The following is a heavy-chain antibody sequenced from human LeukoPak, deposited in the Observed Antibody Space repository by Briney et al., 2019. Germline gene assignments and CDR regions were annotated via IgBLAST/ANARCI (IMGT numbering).Heavy chain of an antibody. Sequence: GGSLRLSCAASGFIFSNYAMSWVRQAPGKGLEWVSGISWNSGSIGYADSVKGRLTIFIDNAKNSLYLQMNSLRAEDTALYYCAKDNVTDAFDIWGQGTMVTVSS. CDR2: ISWNSGSI. CDR3: AKDNVTDAFDI. V-gene: IGHV3-9*01. CDR1: GFIFSNYA. J-gene: IGHJ3*02.